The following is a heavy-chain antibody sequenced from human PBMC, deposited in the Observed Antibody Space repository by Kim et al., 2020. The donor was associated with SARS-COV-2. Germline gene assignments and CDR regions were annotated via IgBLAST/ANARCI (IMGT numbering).Heavy chain of an antibody. CDR2: IYSGGST. Sequence: GGSLRLSCAASGFTVSSNYMSWVRQAPGKGLERVSVIYSGGSTYYADSVKGRFTISRDNSKNTLYLQMNSLRAEDTAVYYCAREGYYDSSGYYGYWGQGTLVTVSS. CDR1: GFTVSSNY. J-gene: IGHJ4*02. V-gene: IGHV3-66*01. CDR3: AREGYYDSSGYYGY. D-gene: IGHD3-22*01.